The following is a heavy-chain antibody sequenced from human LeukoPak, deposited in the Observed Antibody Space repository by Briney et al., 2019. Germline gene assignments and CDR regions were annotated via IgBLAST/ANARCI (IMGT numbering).Heavy chain of an antibody. V-gene: IGHV3-21*01. CDR3: ARGGQYFDWL. J-gene: IGHJ4*02. D-gene: IGHD3-9*01. CDR1: GFTFSSYS. CDR2: ISSSSYI. Sequence: GGSLRLSCAASGFTFSSYSMNWVRQAPGKGLEWVSSISSSSYIYYADSVKGRFTISRDNAKNSLYLQMNSLGAEDTAVYYCARGGQYFDWLWGQGTLVTVSS.